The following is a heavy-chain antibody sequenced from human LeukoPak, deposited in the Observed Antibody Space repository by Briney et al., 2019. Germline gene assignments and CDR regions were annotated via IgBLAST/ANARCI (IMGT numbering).Heavy chain of an antibody. D-gene: IGHD3-10*01. Sequence: GSLRLSCAASGFTFSSYWMSWVRQAPGKGLEWVANIKQDGSEKYYVDSVKGRFTISRDNAKNSLYLQMNSLRAEDTAVYYCARDRLDTMVRGVPRAGMDVWGQGTTVSVSS. CDR1: GFTFSSYW. CDR2: IKQDGSEK. V-gene: IGHV3-7*01. CDR3: ARDRLDTMVRGVPRAGMDV. J-gene: IGHJ6*02.